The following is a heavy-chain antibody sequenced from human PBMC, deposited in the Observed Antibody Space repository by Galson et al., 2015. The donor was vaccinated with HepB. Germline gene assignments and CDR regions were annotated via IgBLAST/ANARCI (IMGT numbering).Heavy chain of an antibody. CDR1: GGSISSYY. CDR3: ASSWAHSYGSLAYF. V-gene: IGHV4-59*08. J-gene: IGHJ4*02. CDR2: IYYSGST. Sequence: QVQLQESGPGLVKPSETLSLTCTVSGGSISSYYWSWIRQPPGKGLEWIGYIYYSGSTNYNPSLKSRVTISVDTSKNQFSLKLSSVTAADTAVYYCASSWAHSYGSLAYFWGQGTLVTVSS. D-gene: IGHD5-18*01.